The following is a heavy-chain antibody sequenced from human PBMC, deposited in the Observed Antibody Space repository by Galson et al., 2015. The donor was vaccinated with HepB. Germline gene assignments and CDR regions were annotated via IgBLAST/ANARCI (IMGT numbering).Heavy chain of an antibody. Sequence: ASGLTFRDIAMSWFRQAPGKGLGWIGFIRSNTYGGTTQYAASVKGRFTIPRDDSKSISYLKMNSLKTDDTAVYFCSRGNYDGGWDHWGQGTLVTVSS. J-gene: IGHJ4*02. CDR3: SRGNYDGGWDH. V-gene: IGHV3-49*03. CDR2: IRSNTYGGTT. CDR1: GLTFRDIA. D-gene: IGHD1-26*01.